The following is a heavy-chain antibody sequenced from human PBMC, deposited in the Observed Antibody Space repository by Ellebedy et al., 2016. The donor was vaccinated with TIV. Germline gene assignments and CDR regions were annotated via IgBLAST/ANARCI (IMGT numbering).Heavy chain of an antibody. V-gene: IGHV1-18*01. Sequence: AASVKVSCKASGYTFTSYGISWVRQAPGQGLDWMGWISAYSGNTNYAQKFQGRVTMTTDTSTDTGYMELRSLRSDDTAVYYCARYSGSGTYYRNGMDVWGQGTTVTVSS. CDR2: ISAYSGNT. CDR1: GYTFTSYG. CDR3: ARYSGSGTYYRNGMDV. J-gene: IGHJ6*02. D-gene: IGHD3-10*01.